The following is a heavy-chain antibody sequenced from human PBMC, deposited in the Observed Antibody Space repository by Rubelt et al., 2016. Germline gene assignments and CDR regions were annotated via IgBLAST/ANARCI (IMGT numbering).Heavy chain of an antibody. D-gene: IGHD3-10*02. Sequence: RLSCAASGFTFSSYSMNWVRQAPGKGLEWVSYISSSSSTIYYADSVKGRFTISRDNAKNSLYLQMNSLRAEDTAVYYCAKKLNLATMYSPFDYWGQGTLVTVSS. CDR1: GFTFSSYS. CDR2: ISSSSSTI. CDR3: AKKLNLATMYSPFDY. V-gene: IGHV3-48*04. J-gene: IGHJ4*02.